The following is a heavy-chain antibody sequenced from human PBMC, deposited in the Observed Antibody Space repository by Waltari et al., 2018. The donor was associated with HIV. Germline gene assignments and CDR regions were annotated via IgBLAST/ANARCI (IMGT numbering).Heavy chain of an antibody. V-gene: IGHV1-18*01. CDR1: GYTFFSYG. Sequence: QIELVQSGAEVKKPGASVKVSCEASGYTFFSYGISWVRQAPGQGLEWMGWVSGYNGKTYYAQNFQGRVTMTTDTSTGTSYMELRSLRSDDTAVYYCARDSQVGHQNYYYYGLDVWGQGTTVTVSS. CDR3: ARDSQVGHQNYYYYGLDV. J-gene: IGHJ6*02. CDR2: VSGYNGKT. D-gene: IGHD1-26*01.